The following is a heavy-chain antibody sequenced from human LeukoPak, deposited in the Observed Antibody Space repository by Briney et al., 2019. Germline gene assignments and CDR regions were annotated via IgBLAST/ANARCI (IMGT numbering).Heavy chain of an antibody. Sequence: ASVKVSCKASGYTFTSYYMHWVRQAPGQGLEWMGIINPSGGSTSYAQKFQGRATMTRDTSTSTVYMELSSLRSEDTAVYYCAAPYCSSTSCYEAFDYWGQGTLVTVSS. CDR2: INPSGGST. V-gene: IGHV1-46*01. CDR1: GYTFTSYY. D-gene: IGHD2-2*01. CDR3: AAPYCSSTSCYEAFDY. J-gene: IGHJ4*02.